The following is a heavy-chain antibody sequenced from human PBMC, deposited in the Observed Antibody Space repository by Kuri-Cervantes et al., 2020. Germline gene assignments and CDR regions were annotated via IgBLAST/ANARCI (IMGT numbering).Heavy chain of an antibody. D-gene: IGHD3-3*01. CDR3: ARDHYDFWSGSWGVYGMDV. CDR2: ISSSSSTI. CDR1: GFTFSSYS. V-gene: IGHV3-48*02. J-gene: IGHJ6*02. Sequence: GGSLRLSCAASGFTFSSYSMNWVRQAPGKGLEWVSYISSSSSTIYYADSVKGRFTISRDNAKNSPYLQMNSLRDEDAAVYYCARDHYDFWSGSWGVYGMDVWGQGTTVTVSS.